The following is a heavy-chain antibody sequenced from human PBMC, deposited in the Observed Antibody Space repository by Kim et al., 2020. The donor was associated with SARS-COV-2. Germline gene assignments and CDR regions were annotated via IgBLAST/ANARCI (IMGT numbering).Heavy chain of an antibody. V-gene: IGHV4-59*13. D-gene: IGHD3-3*01. CDR2: IYYSGST. Sequence: SETLSLTCTVSGGSISSYYWSWIRQPPGKGLEWIGYIYYSGSTNYNPSLKSRVTISVDTSKNQFSLKLSSVTAADTAVYYCARLTPGNLVWGSRGSGYYRNFDYWGQGTLVTVSS. CDR3: ARLTPGNLVWGSRGSGYYRNFDY. CDR1: GGSISSYY. J-gene: IGHJ4*02.